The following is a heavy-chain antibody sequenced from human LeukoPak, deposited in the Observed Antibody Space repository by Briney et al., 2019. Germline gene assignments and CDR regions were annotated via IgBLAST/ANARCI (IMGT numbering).Heavy chain of an antibody. V-gene: IGHV4-4*09. D-gene: IGHD5-24*01. CDR3: ARGWLQHYYYYMDV. Sequence: PSETLSLTCTVSGGSISSYYWSWIRQPPGKGLEWIGYIYTSGSTNYNPSLKSRVTISVDTSKNQFSLKLSSVTAADTAVYYCARGWLQHYYYYMDVWGKGTTVTVSS. CDR1: GGSISSYY. J-gene: IGHJ6*03. CDR2: IYTSGST.